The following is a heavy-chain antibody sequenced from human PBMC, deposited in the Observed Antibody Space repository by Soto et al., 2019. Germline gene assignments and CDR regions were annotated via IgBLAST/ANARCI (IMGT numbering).Heavy chain of an antibody. J-gene: IGHJ6*02. D-gene: IGHD6-13*01. V-gene: IGHV3-33*01. CDR2: IWYDGSNK. Sequence: QVQLVESGGGVVQPGRSLRLSCAASGFTFSSYGMHWVRQAPGKGLEWVAVIWYDGSNKYYADSVKGRFTISRDNSKNTLCLQMDSMRAEDTAVYYCARGYISSWYYYYYGMDVWGQGTKVTVSS. CDR1: GFTFSSYG. CDR3: ARGYISSWYYYYYGMDV.